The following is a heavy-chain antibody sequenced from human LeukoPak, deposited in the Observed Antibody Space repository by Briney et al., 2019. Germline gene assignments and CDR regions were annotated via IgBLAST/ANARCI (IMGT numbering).Heavy chain of an antibody. V-gene: IGHV3-30*18. D-gene: IGHD3-10*01. CDR1: GFTFSSYG. CDR2: ISYDGSNK. CDR3: AKSFPSGELPDY. Sequence: PGGSLRLSCAASGFTFSSYGMHWVRQAPGKGLDWVAVISYDGSNKYYADSVKGRFTISRDNSKNTLYLQMNSLRAEDTAVYYCAKSFPSGELPDYWGQGTLVTVSS. J-gene: IGHJ4*02.